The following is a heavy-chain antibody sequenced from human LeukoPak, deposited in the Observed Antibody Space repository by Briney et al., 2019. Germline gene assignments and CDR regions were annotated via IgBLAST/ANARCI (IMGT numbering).Heavy chain of an antibody. J-gene: IGHJ5*02. CDR2: INPNSGGT. CDR1: GYTFTGYY. Sequence: ASVTVSFKASGYTFTGYYMHWVGQAPGQGLEWMGWINPNSGGTNYAQKFQGRVTMTRDTSISTAYMELSRLRSDDTAVYYCARTRNRGYCSSTSCPNWFDPWGQGTLVTVSS. V-gene: IGHV1-2*02. CDR3: ARTRNRGYCSSTSCPNWFDP. D-gene: IGHD2-2*01.